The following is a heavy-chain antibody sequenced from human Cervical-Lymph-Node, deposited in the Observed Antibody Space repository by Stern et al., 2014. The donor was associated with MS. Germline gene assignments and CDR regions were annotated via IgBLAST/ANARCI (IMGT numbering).Heavy chain of an antibody. CDR2: INPKNGLT. Sequence: DQLVESGAEVKMPGASVKVSCKASGYTFTGYYLHWVRQAPGQGLEWLGWINPKNGLTKFAQKFQGWVTMTRDTSISTAHMELSRLTSDDTAIYYCVTSLRVSYFDFWGQGTVVTVSS. CDR1: GYTFTGYY. CDR3: VTSLRVSYFDF. D-gene: IGHD3-3*01. J-gene: IGHJ4*02. V-gene: IGHV1-2*04.